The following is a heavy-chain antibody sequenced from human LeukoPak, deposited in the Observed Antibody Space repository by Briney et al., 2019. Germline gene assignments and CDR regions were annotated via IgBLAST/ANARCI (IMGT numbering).Heavy chain of an antibody. CDR2: IYYSGSP. CDR3: ARDLRRKLDY. Sequence: PSETLSLTCRVSGVSISSGMNYWSWIRQPPGKGLEWIGYIYYSGSPNYNPSPKSRVTISVDTSKNQFSLKLSSVAAADTAVYYCARDLRRKLDYWGQGTLVTVSS. CDR1: GVSISSGMNY. V-gene: IGHV4-61*01. J-gene: IGHJ4*02.